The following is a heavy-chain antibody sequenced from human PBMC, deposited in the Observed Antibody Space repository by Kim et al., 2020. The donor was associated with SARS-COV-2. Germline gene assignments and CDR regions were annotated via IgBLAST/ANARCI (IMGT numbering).Heavy chain of an antibody. J-gene: IGHJ2*01. V-gene: IGHV3-74*01. Sequence: GGSLRLSCAASGFTFSSYWIHWVRQAPGKGLVWVSRINGDGSVTTYADSVRGRFTISRDNAKDTLFLQMDSLRAEDTAVYYCARTAYGGNSGSWYFDLWGRGTLVTVSS. D-gene: IGHD4-17*01. CDR3: ARTAYGGNSGSWYFDL. CDR1: GFTFSSYW. CDR2: INGDGSVT.